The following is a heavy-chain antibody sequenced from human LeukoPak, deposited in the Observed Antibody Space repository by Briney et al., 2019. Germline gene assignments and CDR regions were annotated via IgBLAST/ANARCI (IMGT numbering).Heavy chain of an antibody. Sequence: PGGSLRLSCAASGFTFSSYEMNWVRQAPGKGLEWVSYISSSDSTIYYADSVKGRFTISRDNAKNSLYLQMNSLRAEDTAVYYCAREGYSHAFDIWGQGTMVTVSS. J-gene: IGHJ3*02. CDR3: AREGYSHAFDI. CDR1: GFTFSSYE. D-gene: IGHD4-23*01. V-gene: IGHV3-48*03. CDR2: ISSSDSTI.